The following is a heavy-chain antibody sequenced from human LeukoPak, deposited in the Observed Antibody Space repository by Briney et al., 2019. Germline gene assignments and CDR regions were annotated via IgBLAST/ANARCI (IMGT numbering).Heavy chain of an antibody. D-gene: IGHD1-26*01. CDR3: AKDVRYSGSYCDY. J-gene: IGHJ4*02. CDR2: IIPIFGTA. CDR1: GGTFSSYA. Sequence: ASVKVSCKASGGTFSSYAISWVRQAPGQGLEWMGGIIPIFGTANYAQKFQGRVTITADKSTSTAYMELSSLRSEDTAVYYCAKDVRYSGSYCDYWGQGTLVTVSS. V-gene: IGHV1-69*06.